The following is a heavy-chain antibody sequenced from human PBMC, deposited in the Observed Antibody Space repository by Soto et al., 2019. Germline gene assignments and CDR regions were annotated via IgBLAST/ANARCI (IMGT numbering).Heavy chain of an antibody. CDR2: IWYDGSNK. CDR1: GFTFSSYG. Sequence: GGSLRLSCAASGFTFSSYGMHWVRQAPGKGLEWVAVIWYDGSNKYYADSVKGRFTISRDNSKNTLYLQMNSLRAEDTAVYYCARVLPCSSTSVYMGRRYYYCMDVRGQGLTVTRSS. J-gene: IGHJ6*02. CDR3: ARVLPCSSTSVYMGRRYYYCMDV. V-gene: IGHV3-33*01. D-gene: IGHD2-2*02.